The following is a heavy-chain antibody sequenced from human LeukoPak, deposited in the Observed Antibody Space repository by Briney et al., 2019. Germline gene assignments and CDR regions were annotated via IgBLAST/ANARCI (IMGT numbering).Heavy chain of an antibody. CDR1: GFTFSDYW. Sequence: GGSLRLSCGVSGFTFSDYWMHWVRQAPGKGLVWVSRINSDGTNTNYAGSVKGRFTISRDNAKNTLYLQMNSLRVEDTAVYYCASGYARSARHQSDFWGQGTVVTVFS. V-gene: IGHV3-74*01. D-gene: IGHD5-12*01. CDR2: INSDGTNT. J-gene: IGHJ4*02. CDR3: ASGYARSARHQSDF.